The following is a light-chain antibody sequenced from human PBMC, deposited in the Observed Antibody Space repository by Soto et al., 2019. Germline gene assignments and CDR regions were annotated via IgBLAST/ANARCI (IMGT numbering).Light chain of an antibody. V-gene: IGLV2-8*01. CDR1: SSDVGGYNY. Sequence: QSVLTQPPSASGSPGQSVTISCTGTSSDVGGYNYVSWYQQHPGKAPKLMIYEVSKRPSGVPDRFSGSKSGNTASLTVSGLQVEDEADYYCTSYTGTNSVLFGGGTKLTVL. CDR3: TSYTGTNSVL. CDR2: EVS. J-gene: IGLJ2*01.